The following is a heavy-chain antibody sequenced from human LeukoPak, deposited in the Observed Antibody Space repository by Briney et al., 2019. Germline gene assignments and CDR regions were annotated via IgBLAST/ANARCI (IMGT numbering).Heavy chain of an antibody. Sequence: SETLSLTCTVSGGSISSSSYYWGWIRQPPGKGLEWIGSIYYSGSTYYNPSLKSRVTISVDTSKNQFSLKLSSVTAADTAVYYCAQWRGDDSSGYHYFDYWGQGTPVTISS. CDR3: AQWRGDDSSGYHYFDY. CDR2: IYYSGST. CDR1: GGSISSSSYY. V-gene: IGHV4-39*01. J-gene: IGHJ4*02. D-gene: IGHD3-22*01.